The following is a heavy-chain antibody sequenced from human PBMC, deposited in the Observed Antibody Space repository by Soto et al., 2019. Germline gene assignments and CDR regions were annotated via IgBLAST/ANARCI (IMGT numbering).Heavy chain of an antibody. Sequence: GGSLRLSCAASGFTFSKAWMNWVRQAPGKGLEWVGRFKSKTDGGTIDYAAPVKGRFTISRDDSTNTLYLQMNSLQTEDTAVYYCTTDSRTASSPHFDYWGQGTLVTVSS. CDR3: TTDSRTASSPHFDY. V-gene: IGHV3-15*07. CDR1: GFTFSKAW. J-gene: IGHJ4*02. CDR2: FKSKTDGGTI. D-gene: IGHD6-6*01.